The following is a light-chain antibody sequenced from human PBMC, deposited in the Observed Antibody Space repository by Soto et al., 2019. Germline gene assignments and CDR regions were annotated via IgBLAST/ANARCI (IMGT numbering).Light chain of an antibody. Sequence: EIVMTQSPATLSVSPGERATLSCSASENIYTNLAWYQQKPGQAPRLLFYGASTRATGLPARFSGTGSGTEFTLTINSLQAEDSAVYYCQQYYNWPRTFGQGTRLEIK. CDR1: ENIYTN. J-gene: IGKJ5*01. CDR3: QQYYNWPRT. CDR2: GAS. V-gene: IGKV3-15*01.